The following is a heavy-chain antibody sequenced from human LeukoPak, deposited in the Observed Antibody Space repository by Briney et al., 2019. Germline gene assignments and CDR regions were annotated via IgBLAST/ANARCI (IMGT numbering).Heavy chain of an antibody. CDR1: GLTVSSNY. J-gene: IGHJ4*02. CDR2: IYSGGST. V-gene: IGHV3-53*01. Sequence: GGSLRLSCAACGLTVSSNYMSWVRQAPGKGLEWVSVIYSGGSTYYADSVKGRFTISRDNSKNTLYLQMNSLRAEDTAVYYCARHYYYDSSGYQYYFDYWGQGTLVTVSS. D-gene: IGHD3-22*01. CDR3: ARHYYYDSSGYQYYFDY.